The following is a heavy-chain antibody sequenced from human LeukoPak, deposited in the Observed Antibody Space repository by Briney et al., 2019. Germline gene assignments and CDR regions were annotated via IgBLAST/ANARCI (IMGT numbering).Heavy chain of an antibody. D-gene: IGHD5-12*01. J-gene: IGHJ6*03. CDR2: IRYDGSNK. CDR3: AKGGGYEAQYYYYYLDV. CDR1: GFTFISYG. Sequence: GGSLRLSCAESGFTFISYGMHWVLQAPGNGLEWVAFIRYDGSNKYYADSVKGRFTISRDNSKNTLYLQMKSLRAEDTAVYYCAKGGGYEAQYYYYYLDVWGKGTTVTISS. V-gene: IGHV3-30*02.